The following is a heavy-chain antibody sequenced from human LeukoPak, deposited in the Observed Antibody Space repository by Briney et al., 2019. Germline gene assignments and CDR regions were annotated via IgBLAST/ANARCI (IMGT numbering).Heavy chain of an antibody. D-gene: IGHD6-19*01. CDR3: WYSSGWKAYYYYGMDV. CDR1: GFTFSTFE. V-gene: IGHV3-23*01. Sequence: GGSLRLSCAASGFTFSTFEMNWVRQAPGKGLEWVSAISGSGGSTYYADSVKGRFTISRDNSKNTLYLQMNSLRAEDTAVYYCWYSSGWKAYYYYGMDVWGQGTTVTVSS. J-gene: IGHJ6*02. CDR2: ISGSGGST.